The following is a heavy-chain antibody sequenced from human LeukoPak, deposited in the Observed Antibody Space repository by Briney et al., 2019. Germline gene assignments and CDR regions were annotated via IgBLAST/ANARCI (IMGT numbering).Heavy chain of an antibody. D-gene: IGHD3-3*01. CDR1: GGTFSSYA. Sequence: SVKVSCKASGGTFSSYAISWVRQAPGQGLEWMGGIIPIFGTANYAQKFQGRVTITADESTSTAYMELSSLRSEDTAVYYCARVVRNLEWLLSYYFDYWGQGTLVPSPQ. V-gene: IGHV1-69*01. CDR3: ARVVRNLEWLLSYYFDY. CDR2: IIPIFGTA. J-gene: IGHJ4*02.